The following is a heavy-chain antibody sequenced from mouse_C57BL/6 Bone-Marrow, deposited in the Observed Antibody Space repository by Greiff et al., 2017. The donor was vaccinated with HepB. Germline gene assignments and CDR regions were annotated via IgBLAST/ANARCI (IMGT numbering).Heavy chain of an antibody. CDR2: IDPSDSDT. D-gene: IGHD1-1*01. Sequence: QVQLQQPGAELVMPGASVKLSCKASGYTFTSYWMHWVKQRPGQGLEWIGEIDPSDSDTNYNQKFKGKSTLTVDKSSSTAYMQLSSLTSEDSAVYYCARRDYGSSYWYFDVWGTGTTVTVSS. V-gene: IGHV1-69*01. J-gene: IGHJ1*03. CDR1: GYTFTSYW. CDR3: ARRDYGSSYWYFDV.